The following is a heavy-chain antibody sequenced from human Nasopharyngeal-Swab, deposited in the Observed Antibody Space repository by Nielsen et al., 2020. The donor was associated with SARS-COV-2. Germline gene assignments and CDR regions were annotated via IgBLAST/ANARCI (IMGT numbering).Heavy chain of an antibody. V-gene: IGHV3-23*01. J-gene: IGHJ1*01. CDR1: GFTFSSYA. CDR2: ISGSGGST. Sequence: GGSLRLSCAASGFTFSSYAMSWVRQAPGKGLEWVSAISGSGGSTYYADSVKGRFTISRDNSKNTLYLQMNSPRAEDTAVYYCVIVVVTAAGYFQHWGQGTLVTVSS. D-gene: IGHD2-21*02. CDR3: VIVVVTAAGYFQH.